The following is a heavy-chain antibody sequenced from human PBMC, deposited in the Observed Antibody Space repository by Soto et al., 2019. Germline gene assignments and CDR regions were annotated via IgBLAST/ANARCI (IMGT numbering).Heavy chain of an antibody. J-gene: IGHJ4*02. V-gene: IGHV6-1*01. CDR2: TFYRSKWYN. Sequence: SQTXTLTCTISCARISRNTVAWNWIRQPPSGGLEWLGRTFYRSKWYNDYALSVKSRITINPDTSKNQFSLHLNSVTPEDTAVYYSARDLHGAVDYWGQGTVVTVSS. D-gene: IGHD4-17*01. CDR1: CARISRNTVA. CDR3: ARDLHGAVDY.